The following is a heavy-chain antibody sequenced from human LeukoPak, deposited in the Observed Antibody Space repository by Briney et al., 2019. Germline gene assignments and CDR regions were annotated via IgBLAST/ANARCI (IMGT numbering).Heavy chain of an antibody. Sequence: SETLSLTCTVSGGSISGSFWHWIRQPPGKGLEWMGYVFDSGTTAYNPSLKRRVTMSLDTSKSQFSLNLSSVTAADTAVYYCARAPSITHAFDIWGKGTTVTVSS. V-gene: IGHV4-59*01. J-gene: IGHJ3*02. CDR3: ARAPSITHAFDI. D-gene: IGHD3-10*01. CDR2: VFDSGTT. CDR1: GGSISGSF.